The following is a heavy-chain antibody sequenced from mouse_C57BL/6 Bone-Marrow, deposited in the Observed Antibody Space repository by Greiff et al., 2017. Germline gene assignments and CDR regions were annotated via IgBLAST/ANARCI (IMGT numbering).Heavy chain of an antibody. Sequence: VQLQQPGAELVKPGASVKLSCKASGYTFTSYWMHWVKQRPGQGLEWIGMIHPNSGSTNYNEKFKSKATLTVDKSSSTAYMQLSSLTSEDSAVYYCAREKFYGNYYFDYWGQGTTLTVSS. CDR3: AREKFYGNYYFDY. CDR1: GYTFTSYW. J-gene: IGHJ2*01. CDR2: IHPNSGST. V-gene: IGHV1-64*01. D-gene: IGHD2-1*01.